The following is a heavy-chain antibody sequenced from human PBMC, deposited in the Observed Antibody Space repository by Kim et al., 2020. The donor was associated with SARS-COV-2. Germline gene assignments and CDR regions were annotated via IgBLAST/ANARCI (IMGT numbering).Heavy chain of an antibody. CDR2: IWYDGSNK. CDR1: GFTFSNYG. J-gene: IGHJ4*02. CDR3: ASAGGGFGQLFAFDD. Sequence: GGSLRLSCAASGFTFSNYGMHWVRQAPGKGLEWVADIWYDGSNKYYADSVKGRFTISRDNFKNTLYLQMNSLRAEDTAIYYCASAGGGFGQLFAFDDWGQGNLVTVSS. V-gene: IGHV3-33*01. D-gene: IGHD3-10*01.